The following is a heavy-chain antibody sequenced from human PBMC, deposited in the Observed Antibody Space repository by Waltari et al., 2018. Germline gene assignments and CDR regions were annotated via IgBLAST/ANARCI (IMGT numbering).Heavy chain of an antibody. CDR3: TTDLHWNYGGWFDP. Sequence: EVQLVESGGGLVKPGGSLRLSCAASGFTFSNAWMSWVRQAPGKGLEWVGRIKSKTDGGTTDYAAPVKGRFTISRDDSKNTLYLQMNSLKTEDTAVYYCTTDLHWNYGGWFDPWGQGTLVTVSS. V-gene: IGHV3-15*01. J-gene: IGHJ5*02. CDR2: IKSKTDGGTT. CDR1: GFTFSNAW. D-gene: IGHD1-7*01.